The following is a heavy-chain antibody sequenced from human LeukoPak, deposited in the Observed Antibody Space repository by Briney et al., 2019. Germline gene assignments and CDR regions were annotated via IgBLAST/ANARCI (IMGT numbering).Heavy chain of an antibody. V-gene: IGHV3-23*01. J-gene: IGHJ4*02. CDR1: GFTFSSYA. Sequence: WGSLRLSCAASGFTFSSYAMSWVSQAPGKGLEWVSAISGSGGSTYYADSVKGRFTISRDNSKNTLYLQMNSLRAEDTAVYYCAKDNRQWLASSDYWGQGTLVTVSS. D-gene: IGHD6-19*01. CDR3: AKDNRQWLASSDY. CDR2: ISGSGGST.